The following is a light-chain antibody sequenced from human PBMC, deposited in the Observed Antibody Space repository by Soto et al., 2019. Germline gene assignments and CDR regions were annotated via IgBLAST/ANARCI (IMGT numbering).Light chain of an antibody. CDR1: QNISSW. V-gene: IGKV1-5*01. CDR3: QHYKAFSPWT. J-gene: IGKJ1*01. CDR2: DAS. Sequence: DIQMTQSPSALSASVGDRVTITCRASQNISSWLAWYQQKPGKAPKSLIYDASSFDSGDPSRFSGSGSGTEFTRTIKNVQRDDSATYYCQHYKAFSPWTFGQGTKVEIK.